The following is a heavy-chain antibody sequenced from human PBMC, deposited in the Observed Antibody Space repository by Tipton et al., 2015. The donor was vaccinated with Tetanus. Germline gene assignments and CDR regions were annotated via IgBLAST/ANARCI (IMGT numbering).Heavy chain of an antibody. V-gene: IGHV4-39*01. Sequence: TLSLTCSVSGDSVTNNNYYWAWIRQPPGKGREWIGNVYYSAGAYYKSSLKSRATISVDRSKNQFSLRLTSATAADTAVYYCARQALHYYHMDVWGKGTTVTVSS. CDR2: VYYSAGA. J-gene: IGHJ6*03. D-gene: IGHD3-10*01. CDR3: ARQALHYYHMDV. CDR1: GDSVTNNNYY.